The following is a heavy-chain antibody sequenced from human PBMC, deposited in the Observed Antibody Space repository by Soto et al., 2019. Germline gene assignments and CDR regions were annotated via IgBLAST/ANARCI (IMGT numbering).Heavy chain of an antibody. Sequence: GGSLRLSCAASGFTFSSYSMNWVRQAPGKGLEWVSSISSSSSYIYYADSVKGRFTISRDNAKNSLYLQMNSLRAEDTAVYYCARIGLVEYSSSSTDYWGQGTLVTVSS. CDR1: GFTFSSYS. V-gene: IGHV3-21*01. J-gene: IGHJ4*02. CDR2: ISSSSSYI. D-gene: IGHD6-6*01. CDR3: ARIGLVEYSSSSTDY.